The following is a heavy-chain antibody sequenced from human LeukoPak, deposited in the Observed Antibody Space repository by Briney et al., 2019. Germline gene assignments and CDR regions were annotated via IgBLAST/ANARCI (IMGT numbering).Heavy chain of an antibody. CDR3: ARGPPNWGYDY. CDR2: MSPNSGDT. Sequence: TSVKVSCKASGYTFTSYDFNWVRQATGQRPEWMGWMSPNSGDTGYAQKFQDRVTMTRNTSISTAYMELSSLRSDDTAVYYCARGPPNWGYDYWGPGTLVTVSS. J-gene: IGHJ4*02. D-gene: IGHD7-27*01. V-gene: IGHV1-8*01. CDR1: GYTFTSYD.